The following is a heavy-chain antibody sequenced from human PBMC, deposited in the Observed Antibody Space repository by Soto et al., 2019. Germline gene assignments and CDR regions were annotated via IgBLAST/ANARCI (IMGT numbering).Heavy chain of an antibody. CDR2: IYYSGST. D-gene: IGHD6-6*01. J-gene: IGHJ4*02. V-gene: IGHV4-31*03. Sequence: SETLYLTCTVSGGSISSGGYYWSWIRQHPGKGLEWIGYIYYSGSTYYNPSLKSRVTISVDTSKNQFSLKLSSVTAADTAVYYCARARIKHSSSSWFDYWGQGTLVTVSS. CDR1: GGSISSGGYY. CDR3: ARARIKHSSSSWFDY.